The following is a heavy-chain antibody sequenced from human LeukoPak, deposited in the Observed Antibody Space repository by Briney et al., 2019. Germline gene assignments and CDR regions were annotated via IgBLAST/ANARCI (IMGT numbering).Heavy chain of an antibody. V-gene: IGHV3-53*01. CDR1: GFSVTYNY. Sequence: GGSLRVSCAASGFSVTYNYMNWVRQAPGMGLEWVSIIYTDGNTYYADSVKGRFTISRDNAKNSLYLQMNSLRAEDTAVYYCARFYGSGSYYGYYYYGMDVWGQGTTVTVSS. CDR3: ARFYGSGSYYGYYYYGMDV. CDR2: IYTDGNT. D-gene: IGHD3-10*01. J-gene: IGHJ6*02.